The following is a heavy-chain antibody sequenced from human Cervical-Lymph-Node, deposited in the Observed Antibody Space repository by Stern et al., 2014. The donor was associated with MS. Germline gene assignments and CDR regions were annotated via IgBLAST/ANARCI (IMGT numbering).Heavy chain of an antibody. CDR2: MNPSSGNT. V-gene: IGHV1-8*01. J-gene: IGHJ4*02. D-gene: IGHD6-19*01. Sequence: VQLVESGAEVKKPGASVKVSCKASVYTFTTYDINSVRQATGQGLEWMGWMNPSSGNTQYAQKFQGRVTMTRNTSIGTAYMELSSLRSDDTAVYYCARGGFSSGWPTLDYWGQGSLVTVSS. CDR1: VYTFTTYD. CDR3: ARGGFSSGWPTLDY.